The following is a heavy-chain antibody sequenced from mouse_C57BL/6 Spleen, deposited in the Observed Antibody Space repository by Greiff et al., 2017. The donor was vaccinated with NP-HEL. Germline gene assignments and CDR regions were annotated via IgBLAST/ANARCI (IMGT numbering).Heavy chain of an antibody. V-gene: IGHV1-82*01. D-gene: IGHD1-1*01. J-gene: IGHJ1*03. CDR2: IYPGGGDT. Sequence: QVQLQQSGPELVKPGASVKLSCKASGYAFSSSWMNWVKQRPGKGLEWIGRIYPGGGDTNYNGKFKGKATLTADKSSSTAYMQLSSLTSEDSAVYYCASSYYYGSSYGYFDDWGTGTTVTVSA. CDR3: ASSYYYGSSYGYFDD. CDR1: GYAFSSSW.